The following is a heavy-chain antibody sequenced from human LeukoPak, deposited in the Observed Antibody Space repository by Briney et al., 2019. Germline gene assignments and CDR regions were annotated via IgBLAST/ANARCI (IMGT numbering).Heavy chain of an antibody. CDR2: IYTSGST. J-gene: IGHJ4*02. CDR1: GGSISSYY. D-gene: IGHD3-10*01. V-gene: IGHV4-4*07. Sequence: SETLSLTCTVSGGSISSYYWSWIRQPAGKGLQWIGRIYTSGSTNYNPSLKSRVTISVDTSKNQFSLKLSSVTAADTAVYYCAREMVRGVINYYFDYWGQGTLVTVSS. CDR3: AREMVRGVINYYFDY.